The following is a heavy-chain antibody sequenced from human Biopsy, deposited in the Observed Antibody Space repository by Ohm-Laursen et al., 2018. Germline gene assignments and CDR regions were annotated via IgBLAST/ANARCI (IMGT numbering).Heavy chain of an antibody. V-gene: IGHV2-70*16. CDR2: IYWGDGK. D-gene: IGHD2-2*02. CDR1: GFSLNTRGMS. Sequence: TQTLTLTGTLSGFSLNTRGMSVTWIRQPPGKALVWLARIYWGDGKVFNGFLKTRLTISKDTSENHVVLTLSDVDPVDTATYYCARIPILVVPAAIVYRHRRHLQGLDVWGQGTTVIVSS. CDR3: ARIPILVVPAAIVYRHRRHLQGLDV. J-gene: IGHJ6*02.